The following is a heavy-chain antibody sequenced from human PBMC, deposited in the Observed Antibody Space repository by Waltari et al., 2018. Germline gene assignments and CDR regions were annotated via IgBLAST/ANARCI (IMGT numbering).Heavy chain of an antibody. CDR3: ARDEGYYYDNSGYYSFDY. J-gene: IGHJ4*02. CDR1: GYTFTSYG. CDR2: ISAYNGNT. Sequence: QVQLVQSGAEVKKPGASVKVSCKASGYTFTSYGISWVRQAPGQGLEWMGRISAYNGNTSYAQKLQGRVSMTTDTSTSTAYMELRSLRSDDTAVYYCARDEGYYYDNSGYYSFDYWGQGTLVTVSS. D-gene: IGHD3-22*01. V-gene: IGHV1-18*01.